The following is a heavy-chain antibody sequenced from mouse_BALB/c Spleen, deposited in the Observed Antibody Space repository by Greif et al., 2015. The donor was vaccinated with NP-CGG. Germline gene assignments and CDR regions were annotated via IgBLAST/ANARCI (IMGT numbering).Heavy chain of an antibody. D-gene: IGHD4-1*01. V-gene: IGHV1-84*02. CDR3: ARRTGTEAMDY. CDR2: IYPGSGNT. Sequence: QVQLQQSGPELVKPGASVKISCKASGYTFTDYYINWVNQKPGQGLEWIGWIYPGSGNTKYNEKFKGKATLTVDTSSSRAYMQFSSLTSEDTAVYFCARRTGTEAMDYWGQGTSVTVSS. J-gene: IGHJ4*01. CDR1: GYTFTDYY.